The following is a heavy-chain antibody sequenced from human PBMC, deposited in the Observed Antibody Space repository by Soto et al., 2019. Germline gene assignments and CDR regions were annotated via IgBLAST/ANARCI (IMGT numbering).Heavy chain of an antibody. Sequence: GKGLEWVAVISYDGSNKYYTDSVKGRFTISRDNSKNTLYLQMNSLRAEDTAVYYCARGEYYYDSSGYYENYGMDVWGQGTTVTVSS. J-gene: IGHJ6*02. CDR3: ARGEYYYDSSGYYENYGMDV. CDR2: ISYDGSNK. D-gene: IGHD3-22*01. V-gene: IGHV3-30-3*01.